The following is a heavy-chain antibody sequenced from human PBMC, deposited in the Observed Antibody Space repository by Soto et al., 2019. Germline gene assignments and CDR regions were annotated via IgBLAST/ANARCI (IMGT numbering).Heavy chain of an antibody. CDR1: GGTFSSHG. CDR3: ASERGYGVVN. D-gene: IGHD2-15*01. CDR2: SIPLFGIT. Sequence: QVQLVQSGAEVKKPGSSVKVSCKASGGTFSSHGFNWVRQAPGQGLEWIGGSIPLFGITNHTQKFQDRITLTPDASTTTASVELRGLRSDDTAVYFSASERGYGVVNWGPGTVVTVSS. V-gene: IGHV1-69*05. J-gene: IGHJ4*02.